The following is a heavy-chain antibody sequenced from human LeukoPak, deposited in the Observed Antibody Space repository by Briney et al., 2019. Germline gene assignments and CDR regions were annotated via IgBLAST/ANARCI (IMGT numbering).Heavy chain of an antibody. J-gene: IGHJ4*02. CDR2: IIPIFGTA. V-gene: IGHV1-69*13. CDR1: GGTFSSYA. CDR3: AAVVPAVMGYFDY. Sequence: SVKVSCKASGGTFSSYAISWVRQAPGQGLEWMGGIIPIFGTANYAQKFQGRVTITADESTSTAYMELSSLRSEDTAAYYCAAVVPAVMGYFDYWGQGTLVTVSS. D-gene: IGHD2-2*01.